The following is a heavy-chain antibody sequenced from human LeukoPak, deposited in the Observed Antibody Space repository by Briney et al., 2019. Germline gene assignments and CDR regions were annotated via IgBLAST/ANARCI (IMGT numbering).Heavy chain of an antibody. J-gene: IGHJ4*02. CDR3: ARDAIVRDYSNSDY. CDR2: INPNSGGT. CDR1: GYXFTGYY. D-gene: IGHD4-11*01. V-gene: IGHV1-2*06. Sequence: ASVKVSCKASGYXFTGYYIHWVRQAPGQGLEWMGRINPNSGGTNYAQKFQGRVTMTRDTSTSTAYMELSRLTSDDTAVYYCARDAIVRDYSNSDYWGQGTLVTVSS.